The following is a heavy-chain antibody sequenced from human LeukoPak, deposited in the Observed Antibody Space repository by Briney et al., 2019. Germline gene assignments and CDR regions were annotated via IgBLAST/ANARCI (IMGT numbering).Heavy chain of an antibody. V-gene: IGHV4-4*07. CDR3: ARSTIFGVAPGIYYMDV. D-gene: IGHD3-3*01. J-gene: IGHJ6*03. CDR1: GGSISSYY. Sequence: PSQTLSLTCTVSGGSISSYYWSWIRQPAGKGLEWIGRIYTSGSTNYNPSLKSRVTMSVDTSKNQFSLKLSSVTAADTAVYYCARSTIFGVAPGIYYMDVWGKGTTVTVSS. CDR2: IYTSGST.